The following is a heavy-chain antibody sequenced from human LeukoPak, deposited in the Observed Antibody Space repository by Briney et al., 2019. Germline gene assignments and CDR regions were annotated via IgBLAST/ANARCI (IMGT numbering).Heavy chain of an antibody. V-gene: IGHV4-59*04. J-gene: IGHJ6*02. CDR1: GGSISNYY. D-gene: IGHD6-6*01. Sequence: SETLSLTCIVSGGSISNYYWSWFRQPPGKGLESIGYIYSSGTTDYNPSLQSRVTMLVDTSRNQFSLRLSSVTAADTVVYYCSSYGMDVWGQGTTVTVSS. CDR3: SSYGMDV. CDR2: IYSSGTT.